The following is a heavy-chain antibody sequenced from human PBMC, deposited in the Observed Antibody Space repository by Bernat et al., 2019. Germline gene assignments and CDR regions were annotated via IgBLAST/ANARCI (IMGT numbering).Heavy chain of an antibody. D-gene: IGHD3-16*01. V-gene: IGHV4-31*03. CDR1: GGSISSGGYY. CDR2: IYYSGST. CDR3: RVLGLDYYYYMDV. J-gene: IGHJ6*03. Sequence: QVQLQESGPGLVKPSQTLSLTCTVSGGSISSGGYYWSWIRQHPGKGLEWIGYIYYSGSTYYNPSLKSRVTISVDTSKNQFSLKLSSVTAADTAVYYCRVLGLDYYYYMDVWGKGTTVTVSS.